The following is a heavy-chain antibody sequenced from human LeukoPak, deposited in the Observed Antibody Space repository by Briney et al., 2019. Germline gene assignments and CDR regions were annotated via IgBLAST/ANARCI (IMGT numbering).Heavy chain of an antibody. J-gene: IGHJ1*01. CDR3: AEAYYDSSGPLFQH. CDR2: IYYSGST. D-gene: IGHD3-22*01. CDR1: GGSISSSSYY. Sequence: SETLSLTCTVSGGSISSSSYYWGWIRQPPGKGLEWIGSIYYSGSTYYNPSLKSRVTISVDTSKNQFSLKLSSVTAADAAVYYCAEAYYDSSGPLFQHWGQGTLVTVSS. V-gene: IGHV4-39*07.